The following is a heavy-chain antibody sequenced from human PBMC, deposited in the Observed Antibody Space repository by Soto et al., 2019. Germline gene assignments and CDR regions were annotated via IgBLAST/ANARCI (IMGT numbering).Heavy chain of an antibody. CDR2: IYYSGST. J-gene: IGHJ6*02. Sequence: SETLSLTCTVSGGSISSSSYYWGWIRQPPGKGLEWIGSIYYSGSTYYNPSLKSRVTISVDTSKNQFSLKLSSVTAADTAVYYCASSGHDIDYYYGMDVWGQGTTVTVSS. D-gene: IGHD5-12*01. V-gene: IGHV4-39*01. CDR3: ASSGHDIDYYYGMDV. CDR1: GGSISSSSYY.